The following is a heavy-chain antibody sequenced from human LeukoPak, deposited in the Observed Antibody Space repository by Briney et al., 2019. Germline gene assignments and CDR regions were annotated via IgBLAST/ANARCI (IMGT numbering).Heavy chain of an antibody. D-gene: IGHD3-16*01. CDR1: GYTFTGYY. CDR3: AREKDPYVYYYYGMDV. V-gene: IGHV1-2*02. CDR2: INPNSGGT. Sequence: ASVKVSCKASGYTFTGYYMHWVRQAPGQGLEWMGWINPNSGGTNYAQKFQGRVTMTRDTSISTAYMELSRLRSDDTAVYYCAREKDPYVYYYYGMDVWGQGTTVTVSS. J-gene: IGHJ6*02.